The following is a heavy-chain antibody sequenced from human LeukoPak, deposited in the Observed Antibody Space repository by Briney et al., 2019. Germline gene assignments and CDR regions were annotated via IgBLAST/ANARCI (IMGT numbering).Heavy chain of an antibody. J-gene: IGHJ4*02. V-gene: IGHV4-34*01. Sequence: SETLSLTCAVFGGSFSGSYWSWIRQSPGKGLEWLGEINHSGSTNYNPSLKRRVTISVDTSKNQFSLKLSSVTAADTAVYYCARGVVAAPQTFDYWGQGTLVTFSS. CDR3: ARGVVAAPQTFDY. CDR1: GGSFSGSY. CDR2: INHSGST. D-gene: IGHD2-15*01.